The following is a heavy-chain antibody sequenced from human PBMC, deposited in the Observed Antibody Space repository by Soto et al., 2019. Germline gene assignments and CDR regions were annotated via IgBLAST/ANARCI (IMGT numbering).Heavy chain of an antibody. CDR3: ARTPSGYSGSYYHNWYFDL. Sequence: EVQLVESGGGLVQPGGSLRLSCAASGFTFSSYWMHWVRQAPGKGLVWVSRINSDGSSTSYADSVKGRFTISRDNAKNTLYLQMNSRSGEDTAVYYCARTPSGYSGSYYHNWYFDLWGRGTLVTVSS. CDR2: INSDGSST. CDR1: GFTFSSYW. V-gene: IGHV3-74*01. D-gene: IGHD1-26*01. J-gene: IGHJ2*01.